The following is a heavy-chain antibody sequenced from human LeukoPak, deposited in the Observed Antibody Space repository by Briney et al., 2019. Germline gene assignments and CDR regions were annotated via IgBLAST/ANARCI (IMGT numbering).Heavy chain of an antibody. D-gene: IGHD3-16*01. CDR3: ARVGGHTNWFDP. CDR1: GASVSSGNFY. J-gene: IGHJ5*02. CDR2: IFTTGTT. V-gene: IGHV4-61*02. Sequence: SETLSLTCTVSGASVSSGNFYWSWSRQPAGKGLEWIGRIFTTGTTNYNLSLQNRLTISLDTSKNEVSLKLTSVAAADTAVYYCARVGGHTNWFDPWGQGTVVTVSS.